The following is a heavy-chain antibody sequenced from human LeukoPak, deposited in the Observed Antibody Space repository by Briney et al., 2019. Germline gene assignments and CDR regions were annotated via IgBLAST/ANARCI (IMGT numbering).Heavy chain of an antibody. CDR3: ARVGPNRDYVWGSYRYSFDY. Sequence: SETLSLTCTVSGGSISSYYWSWIRQPPGKGLEWIGYIYYSGSTNYNPSLKSRVTISVDTSKNQFSLKLSSVTAADTAVYYCARVGPNRDYVWGSYRYSFDYWGQGALVTVSS. J-gene: IGHJ4*02. D-gene: IGHD3-16*02. V-gene: IGHV4-59*12. CDR2: IYYSGST. CDR1: GGSISSYY.